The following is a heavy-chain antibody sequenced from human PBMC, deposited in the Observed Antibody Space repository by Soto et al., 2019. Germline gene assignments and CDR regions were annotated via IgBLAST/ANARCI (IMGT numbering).Heavy chain of an antibody. CDR3: ARDAGYCSSTSCYLYYYYMDV. CDR2: IKQDGSEK. CDR1: GFTFSSYW. V-gene: IGHV3-7*01. J-gene: IGHJ6*03. Sequence: EVQLVESGGGLVQPGGSLRLSCAASGFTFSSYWMSWVRQAPGKGLEWVANIKQDGSEKYYVDSVKGRFTISRDNAKNSLYLQMNSLRDEDTAVYYCARDAGYCSSTSCYLYYYYMDVWGKGTTVTVSS. D-gene: IGHD2-2*01.